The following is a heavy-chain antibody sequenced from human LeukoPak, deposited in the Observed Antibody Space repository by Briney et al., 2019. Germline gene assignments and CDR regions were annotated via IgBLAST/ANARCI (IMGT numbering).Heavy chain of an antibody. CDR3: AKDRSWNYGVFDY. V-gene: IGHV1-46*01. J-gene: IGHJ4*02. CDR1: GYTFTSYY. Sequence: ASVKVSCKASGYTFTSYYMHWVRQAPGQGLEWMGIINPSGGSTSYAQKFQGRVTMTRDMSTSTVYMELSSLRSEDTAVYYCAKDRSWNYGVFDYWGQGTLVTVSS. CDR2: INPSGGST. D-gene: IGHD1-7*01.